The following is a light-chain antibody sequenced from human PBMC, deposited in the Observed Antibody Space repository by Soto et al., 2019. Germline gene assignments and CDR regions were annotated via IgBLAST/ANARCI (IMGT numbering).Light chain of an antibody. CDR2: EVS. Sequence: QSVLTQPASVSGSPGQSITISCTGTSSDVGGYNYVSWYQQHPGKAPKLMIYEVSNRPSGVSNRFSGSKSGNTASLTISGLQAEDEADYYCSSYTSRSTSVVFGGGTKLTVL. CDR1: SSDVGGYNY. CDR3: SSYTSRSTSVV. J-gene: IGLJ2*01. V-gene: IGLV2-14*01.